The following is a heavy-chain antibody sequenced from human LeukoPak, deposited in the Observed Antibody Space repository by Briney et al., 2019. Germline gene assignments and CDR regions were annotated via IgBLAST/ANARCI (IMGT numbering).Heavy chain of an antibody. J-gene: IGHJ6*03. CDR3: ARDRAWVYSNPIYYYYYYMDV. CDR2: IIPIFGTA. V-gene: IGHV1-69*05. D-gene: IGHD6-13*01. CDR1: GGTFSSYA. Sequence: ASVKVSCKASGGTFSSYAISWVRQAPGQGLEWMGRIIPIFGTANYAQKSQGRVTITTDESTSTAYMELSSLRSEDTAVYYCARDRAWVYSNPIYYYYYYMDVWGKGTTVTVSS.